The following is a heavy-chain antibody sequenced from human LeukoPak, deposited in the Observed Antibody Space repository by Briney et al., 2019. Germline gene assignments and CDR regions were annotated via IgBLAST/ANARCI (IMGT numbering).Heavy chain of an antibody. CDR3: ARDIPTYYDFWSGYQYYFDY. CDR1: GFTFSSYS. J-gene: IGHJ4*02. V-gene: IGHV3-21*01. CDR2: ISSSSSYI. Sequence: GGPLRLSCAASGFTFSSYSMNWVRQAPGKGLEWVSSISSSSSYIYYADSVKGRFTISRDNAKNSLYLQMNSLRAEDTAVYYCARDIPTYYDFWSGYQYYFDYWGQGTLVTVSS. D-gene: IGHD3-3*01.